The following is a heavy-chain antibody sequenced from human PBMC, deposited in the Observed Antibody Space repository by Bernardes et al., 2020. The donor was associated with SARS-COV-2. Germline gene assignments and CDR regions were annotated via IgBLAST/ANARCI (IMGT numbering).Heavy chain of an antibody. J-gene: IGHJ6*02. CDR2: ISGSGGST. CDR3: AKDALREYQLRTPDDYYYYYVMDV. V-gene: IGHV3-23*01. CDR1: GFTFSSYA. D-gene: IGHD2-2*01. Sequence: AGSLILSCAASGFTFSSYAMSWVRQAPGKGLEWVSAISGSGGSTYYADSVKGRFTISRDNSKNTLYLQMNSLRAEDTAVYYCAKDALREYQLRTPDDYYYYYVMDVWGQGTTVTVSS.